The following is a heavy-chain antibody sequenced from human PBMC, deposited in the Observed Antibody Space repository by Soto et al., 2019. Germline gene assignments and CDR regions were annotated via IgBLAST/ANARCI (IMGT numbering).Heavy chain of an antibody. V-gene: IGHV4-61*05. CDR1: GGSISSSSYY. D-gene: IGHD6-19*01. Sequence: SETLSLTCTVSGGSISSSSYYWGWIRQPPGKGLEWIGYIYYSGSTNYNPSLKSRVTISVDTSKNQFSLKLSSVTAADTAVYYCARGLETFDYWGQGTLVTVSS. CDR2: IYYSGST. CDR3: ARGLETFDY. J-gene: IGHJ4*02.